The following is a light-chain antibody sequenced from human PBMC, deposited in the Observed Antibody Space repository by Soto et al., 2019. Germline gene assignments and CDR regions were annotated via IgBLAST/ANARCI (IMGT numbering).Light chain of an antibody. Sequence: AIQLTQSPSSLSASVGDRVTITCRAGQDISSFLAWYQQKAGKAPKLLIYGASILQSGVPSGFSGSGFGTDFTLTISSLRAEDFAIYFCQQTKSYPSTFGGGTRVEI. V-gene: IGKV1-13*02. CDR1: QDISSF. J-gene: IGKJ4*01. CDR2: GAS. CDR3: QQTKSYPST.